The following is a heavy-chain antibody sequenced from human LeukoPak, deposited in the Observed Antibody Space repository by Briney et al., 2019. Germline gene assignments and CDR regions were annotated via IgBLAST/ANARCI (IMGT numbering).Heavy chain of an antibody. Sequence: PGGSLRLSCAASGFTVSGNYMSWVRQAPGKGLEWVSVIYSGGSTYYADSVKGRFTISRDNSKNTLYLQMNSLRAEDTAVYYCARGLHYVHPSFDYWGQGTLVTVSS. J-gene: IGHJ4*02. CDR1: GFTVSGNY. V-gene: IGHV3-53*01. D-gene: IGHD3-16*01. CDR2: IYSGGST. CDR3: ARGLHYVHPSFDY.